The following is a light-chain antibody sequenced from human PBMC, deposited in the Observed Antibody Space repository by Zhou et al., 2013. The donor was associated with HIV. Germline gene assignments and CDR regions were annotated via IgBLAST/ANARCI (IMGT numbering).Light chain of an antibody. Sequence: AIRMTQSPSSFSASTGDRVTITCRASQGISSYLAWYQQKPGKAPKLLIYAASTLQSGVQSRFSGSGSGTDFTLTISCLQPEDFATYVCLQDYNYPRTFGQGTKV. J-gene: IGKJ1*01. CDR3: LQDYNYPRT. V-gene: IGKV1-8*01. CDR2: AAS. CDR1: QGISSY.